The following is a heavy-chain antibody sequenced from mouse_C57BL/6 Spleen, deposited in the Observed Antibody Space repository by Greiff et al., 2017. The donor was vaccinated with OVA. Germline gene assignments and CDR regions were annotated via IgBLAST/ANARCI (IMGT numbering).Heavy chain of an antibody. CDR3: AHYYGSSSWYFDV. V-gene: IGHV1-78*01. Sequence: VQLQQSDAELVKPGASVKISCKVSGYTFTDHTIHWMKQRPEQGLEWIGYIYPRDGSTKYNEKFKGKATLTADKSSSTAYMQLNSLTSEDSAVYFCAHYYGSSSWYFDVWGTGTTVTVSS. CDR2: IYPRDGST. J-gene: IGHJ1*03. D-gene: IGHD1-1*01. CDR1: GYTFTDHT.